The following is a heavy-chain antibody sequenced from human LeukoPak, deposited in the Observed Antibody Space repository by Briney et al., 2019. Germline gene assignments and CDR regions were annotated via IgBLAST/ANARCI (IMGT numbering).Heavy chain of an antibody. Sequence: GGSLRLSCAASGFTFSSYAMSWVRQAPGKGLEGGSAISGSGGSTYYADSVKGRFTISRDNSKNTLYLQMNSLRAEDTAVYYCAKEDRGPVGYCSSTSCPVDYWGQGTLLTVSS. CDR3: AKEDRGPVGYCSSTSCPVDY. J-gene: IGHJ4*02. CDR1: GFTFSSYA. D-gene: IGHD2-2*01. V-gene: IGHV3-23*01. CDR2: ISGSGGST.